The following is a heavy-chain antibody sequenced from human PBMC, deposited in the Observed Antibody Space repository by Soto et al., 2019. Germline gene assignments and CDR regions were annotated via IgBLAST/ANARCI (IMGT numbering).Heavy chain of an antibody. CDR1: GGTFSSYS. CDR3: ARDGGRHSGGIDY. V-gene: IGHV1-69*01. D-gene: IGHD1-26*01. Sequence: QVQLVQSGAEVKKPGSSVKVSCKASGGTFSSYSINWVRQAPGQGLGWMGEIIPIFGTANYAQKFQGRVTITADESTSTAYMALSSLRSEDTAVYYCARDGGRHSGGIDYWGQGTLVTVSS. CDR2: IIPIFGTA. J-gene: IGHJ4*02.